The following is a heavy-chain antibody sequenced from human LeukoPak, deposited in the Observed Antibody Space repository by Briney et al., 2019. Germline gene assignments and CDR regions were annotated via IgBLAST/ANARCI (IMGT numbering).Heavy chain of an antibody. Sequence: GGSLRLSCAASGFTFSNYEMSWVRQAPGKGLEWVSNISSSGITMFYADSVKGRFTISRDNAKKSVYLQMNSLRGDDTAVYYCARDRESSGLPDYWGQGTLVTVSS. J-gene: IGHJ4*02. CDR2: ISSSGITM. CDR3: ARDRESSGLPDY. CDR1: GFTFSNYE. V-gene: IGHV3-48*03. D-gene: IGHD6-19*01.